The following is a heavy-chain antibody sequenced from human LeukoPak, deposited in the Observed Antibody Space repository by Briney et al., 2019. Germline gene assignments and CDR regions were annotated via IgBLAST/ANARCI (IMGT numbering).Heavy chain of an antibody. CDR3: ARKLYDSSRYGQTYYFDY. J-gene: IGHJ4*02. CDR2: ISPYNGNT. V-gene: IGHV1-18*01. CDR1: GYTFTSYG. D-gene: IGHD3-22*01. Sequence: ASVKVSCKASGYTFTSYGISWVRQAPGQGLEWMGWISPYNGNTNYAQKLQGRVTMTTDTSTSTAYMDLRSLRSDDTAVYYCARKLYDSSRYGQTYYFDYWGQGTLVTVSS.